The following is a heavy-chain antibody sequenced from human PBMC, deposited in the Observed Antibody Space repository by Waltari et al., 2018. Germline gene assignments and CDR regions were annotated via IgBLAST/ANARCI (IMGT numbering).Heavy chain of an antibody. CDR2: ISAYNGNT. J-gene: IGHJ6*02. Sequence: QVQLVQSGAEVKKPGASVKVSCKASGYTFTSYGISWVRQAPGQGLEWMGWISAYNGNTNYAQKLQGRVTMTTDISTSTAYMELRSLRSDDTAVYYCARLPAYYYGSGSYYNLFYYYYGMDVWGQGTTVTVSS. CDR1: GYTFTSYG. CDR3: ARLPAYYYGSGSYYNLFYYYYGMDV. V-gene: IGHV1-18*01. D-gene: IGHD3-10*01.